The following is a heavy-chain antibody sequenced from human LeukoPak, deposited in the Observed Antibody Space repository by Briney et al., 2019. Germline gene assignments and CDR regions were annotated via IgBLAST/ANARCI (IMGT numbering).Heavy chain of an antibody. V-gene: IGHV1-2*02. CDR1: GYTFTGYY. J-gene: IGHJ4*02. Sequence: ASVKVSCKASGYTFTGYYMHWVRQAPGQGLEWMGWINPNSGGTNYAQKFQGRVTMTRDTSISTAYMELSRLRSDDTAVYYCARDRSRVTTVTSCYFDYWGQGTLVTVSS. D-gene: IGHD4-17*01. CDR2: INPNSGGT. CDR3: ARDRSRVTTVTSCYFDY.